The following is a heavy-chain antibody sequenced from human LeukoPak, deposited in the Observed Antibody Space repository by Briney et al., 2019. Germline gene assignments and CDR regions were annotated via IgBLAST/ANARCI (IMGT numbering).Heavy chain of an antibody. CDR2: IYTSGST. CDR3: ARFSGEQSVPLMDV. CDR1: GGSISSYY. J-gene: IGHJ6*04. D-gene: IGHD1-26*01. Sequence: SETLSLTCTVSGGSISSYYWSWIRQPAGKGLEWIGRIYTSGSTNYNPSLKSRVTMSVDTSKNQFSLKLSSVTAADTAVYYCARFSGEQSVPLMDVWAEGTTLTVSS. V-gene: IGHV4-4*07.